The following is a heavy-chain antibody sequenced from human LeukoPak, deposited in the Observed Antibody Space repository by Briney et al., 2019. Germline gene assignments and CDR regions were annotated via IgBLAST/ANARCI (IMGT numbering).Heavy chain of an antibody. CDR2: INPSGGST. J-gene: IGHJ6*03. CDR3: SGSPGYYYYYYYMDV. D-gene: IGHD3-10*01. V-gene: IGHV1-46*01. CDR1: GYTFTSYY. Sequence: GASVKVSCKASGYTFTSYYMHWVRQAPGQGLEWMGIINPSGGSTSYAQKFQGRVTITADKSTSTAYMELSSLRSEDTAVYYCSGSPGYYYYYYYMDVWGKGTTVTVSS.